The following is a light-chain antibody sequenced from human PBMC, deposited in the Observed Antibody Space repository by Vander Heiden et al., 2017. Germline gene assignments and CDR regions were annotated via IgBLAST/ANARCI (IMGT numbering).Light chain of an antibody. CDR3: QQRSPLT. V-gene: IGKV3-11*01. J-gene: IGKJ4*01. CDR2: DAS. CDR1: QSVSSY. Sequence: EIVLTQSPATLSLSPGERATLSCRASQSVSSYLAWYQQKPGQAPRLLIYDASNRATGIQARFSGSGSGTDFTLTISSRETEDFAVYYCQQRSPLTFGGGTKVEIK.